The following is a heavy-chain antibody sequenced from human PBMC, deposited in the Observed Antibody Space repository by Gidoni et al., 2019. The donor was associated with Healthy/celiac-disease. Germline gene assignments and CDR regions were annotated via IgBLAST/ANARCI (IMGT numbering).Heavy chain of an antibody. V-gene: IGHV4-31*03. D-gene: IGHD2-15*01. CDR2: IYYSGST. J-gene: IGHJ4*02. CDR3: AREVLGYCSGGSCSYFDY. CDR1: GGSINSGGYY. Sequence: QVQLQESGPGLVTPSQTLSLTCTVSGGSINSGGYYWSWIRQHPGKGLEWIGYIYYSGSTYYNPSLKSRVTISVDTSKNQFSLKLSSVTAADTAVYYCAREVLGYCSGGSCSYFDYWGQGTLVTVSS.